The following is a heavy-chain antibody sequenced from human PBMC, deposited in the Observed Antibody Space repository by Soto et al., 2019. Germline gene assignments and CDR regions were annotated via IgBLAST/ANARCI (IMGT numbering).Heavy chain of an antibody. D-gene: IGHD6-19*01. CDR1: GGSISSYY. CDR2: IYYSGST. V-gene: IGHV4-59*01. CDR3: ARLYSSGWYLFDY. Sequence: QVQLQESGPGLVKPSETLSLTCTVSGGSISSYYWSWIRQPPGKGLEWIGYIYYSGSTNYNPSLKSRLTISVDTSKNQFSLKLGSVTAADTGVYYCARLYSSGWYLFDYWGQGTLVTVSS. J-gene: IGHJ4*02.